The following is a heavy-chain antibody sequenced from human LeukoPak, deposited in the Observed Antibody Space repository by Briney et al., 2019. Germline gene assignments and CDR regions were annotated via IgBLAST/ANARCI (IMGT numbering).Heavy chain of an antibody. CDR3: AKGYSYGSY. D-gene: IGHD5-18*01. V-gene: IGHV3-30*18. Sequence: GSLRLSCAASGFTFSSYGMHWVRQAPGKGLEWVAVISYDGSNKYYADSVKGRFTISRDNSKNTLYLQMNSLRAEDTAVYYCAKGYSYGSYWGQGTLVTVSS. J-gene: IGHJ4*02. CDR1: GFTFSSYG. CDR2: ISYDGSNK.